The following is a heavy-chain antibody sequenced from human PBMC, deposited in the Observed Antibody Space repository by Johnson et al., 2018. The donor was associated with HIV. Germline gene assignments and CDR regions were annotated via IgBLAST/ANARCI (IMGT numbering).Heavy chain of an antibody. CDR1: GFTFDDYA. V-gene: IGHV3-33*08. Sequence: QVQLVESGGGLVQPGRSLRLSCAASGFTFDDYAMHWVRQAPGKGLKWVAVIWYDGSNKYYADSVKGRFTISRDNSKNTLYLQMNSLRAEDTAVYYCARPSSIASLYDEFDIWGQGTMVTVSS. CDR2: IWYDGSNK. CDR3: ARPSSIASLYDEFDI. D-gene: IGHD6-6*01. J-gene: IGHJ3*02.